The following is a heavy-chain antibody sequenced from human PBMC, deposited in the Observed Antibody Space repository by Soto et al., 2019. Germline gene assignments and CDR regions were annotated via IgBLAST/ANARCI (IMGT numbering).Heavy chain of an antibody. CDR2: ISHSGST. Sequence: QVQLQQWGAGLLKPSETLSLTCAVYGGSFSGYYWSWIRQPPGKGLEWIGEISHSGSTNYNPSLKIRVTISVDTSKIHFSLNLSSLTAADTAVYYCARQGAVTGTSPILDYWGQGALITVSS. CDR1: GGSFSGYY. D-gene: IGHD6-19*01. J-gene: IGHJ4*02. CDR3: ARQGAVTGTSPILDY. V-gene: IGHV4-34*01.